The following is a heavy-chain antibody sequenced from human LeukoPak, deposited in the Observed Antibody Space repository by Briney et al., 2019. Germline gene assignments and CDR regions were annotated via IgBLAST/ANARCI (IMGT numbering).Heavy chain of an antibody. CDR2: IFNSGNT. J-gene: IGHJ3*02. CDR1: GGSISSGNYY. CDR3: ARYSRGYDSSGYYYVYLGSAFDI. D-gene: IGHD3-22*01. Sequence: PSQTLSLTCTVSGGSISSGNYYYSWIRQPAGKGLEWIGRIFNSGNTNYNPSLKSRVTISVDTSKNQFSLKLSSVTAADTAVYYCARYSRGYDSSGYYYVYLGSAFDIWGQGTMVTVSS. V-gene: IGHV4-61*02.